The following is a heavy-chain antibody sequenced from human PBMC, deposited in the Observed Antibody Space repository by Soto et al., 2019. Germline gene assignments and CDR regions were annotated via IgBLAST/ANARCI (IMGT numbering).Heavy chain of an antibody. Sequence: EVQLLESGGGLVQPGGSLRLSCAASGFTFSSYAMSWVRQAPGKGLEWVSAISGSGGSTYYADSVKGRFTISRDNSKNTLYLQMNSLRAEDTAVYYCAKGSKWELLAHYYYGMDVWGQGTTVTVSS. CDR2: ISGSGGST. CDR1: GFTFSSYA. J-gene: IGHJ6*02. V-gene: IGHV3-23*01. CDR3: AKGSKWELLAHYYYGMDV. D-gene: IGHD1-26*01.